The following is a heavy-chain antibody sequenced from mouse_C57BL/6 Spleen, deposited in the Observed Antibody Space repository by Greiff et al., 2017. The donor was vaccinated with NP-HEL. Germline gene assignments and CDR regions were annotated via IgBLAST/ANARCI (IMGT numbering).Heavy chain of an antibody. V-gene: IGHV5-9-1*02. CDR1: GFTFSSYA. J-gene: IGHJ1*03. CDR3: TRGDYGSSYGYFDV. Sequence: EVKLVESGEGLVKPGGSLKLSCAASGFTFSSYAMSWVRQTPEKRLEWVAYISSGGDYIYYADTVKGRFTISRDKARNTLYLQMSSLKSEDTAMYYCTRGDYGSSYGYFDVWGTGTTVTVSS. D-gene: IGHD1-1*01. CDR2: ISSGGDYI.